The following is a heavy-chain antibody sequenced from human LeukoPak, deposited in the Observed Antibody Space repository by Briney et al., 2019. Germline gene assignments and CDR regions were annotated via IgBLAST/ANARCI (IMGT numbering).Heavy chain of an antibody. CDR3: AKDRSGRYYYGMDV. Sequence: GGSLRLSCAASGFNLDDYTMHWVRQAPGKGLEWVSLISWDAGKTYYADSVKGRFTISRDNSKNSLYLQMNSLRSEDTALYYCAKDRSGRYYYGMDVWGQGTTVTVSS. D-gene: IGHD6-19*01. V-gene: IGHV3-43*01. J-gene: IGHJ6*02. CDR2: ISWDAGKT. CDR1: GFNLDDYT.